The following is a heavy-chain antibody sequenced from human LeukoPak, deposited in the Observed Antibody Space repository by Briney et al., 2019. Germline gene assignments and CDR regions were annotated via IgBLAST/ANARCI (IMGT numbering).Heavy chain of an antibody. CDR2: FDPEDGEK. J-gene: IGHJ6*03. D-gene: IGHD3-10*01. Sequence: ASVKVSCKVSGYTLTELSMHWVRQAPGKGLEWMGGFDPEDGEKIYAQKFQGRVTMTEDTSTDTAYMELSSLRSEDTAVYYCATGPMVRGVTLIPYYYYYMDVWGKGTTVTVSS. CDR3: ATGPMVRGVTLIPYYYYYMDV. CDR1: GYTLTELS. V-gene: IGHV1-24*01.